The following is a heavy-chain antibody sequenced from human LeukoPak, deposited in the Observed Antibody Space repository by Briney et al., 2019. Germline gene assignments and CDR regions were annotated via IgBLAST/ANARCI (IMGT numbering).Heavy chain of an antibody. Sequence: PGGSLRLSCAASGFTFSSYAISWVCQAPGKGLEWVSAISGSGGSTYYADSVKGRFTISRDNSKNTLYLQMNSLRAEDTAVYYCATSPGGGYDPESNPTNYFDYWGQGTLVTVSS. CDR2: ISGSGGST. CDR3: ATSPGGGYDPESNPTNYFDY. D-gene: IGHD5-12*01. J-gene: IGHJ4*02. CDR1: GFTFSSYA. V-gene: IGHV3-23*01.